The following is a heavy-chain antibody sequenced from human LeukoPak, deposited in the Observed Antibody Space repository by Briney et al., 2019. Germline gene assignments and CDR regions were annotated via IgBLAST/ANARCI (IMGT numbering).Heavy chain of an antibody. V-gene: IGHV3-30*18. Sequence: GGSLRLSCEGSTFTFNNFGIHWVHQAPGKGLDWVALISFDGNNKYYADSVKGRFTISRDNSKNTLYLQMNSLRAEDTAVYYCAKDAKSITMVRGPLDYWGQGTLVTVSS. CDR3: AKDAKSITMVRGPLDY. D-gene: IGHD3-10*01. J-gene: IGHJ4*02. CDR2: ISFDGNNK. CDR1: TFTFNNFG.